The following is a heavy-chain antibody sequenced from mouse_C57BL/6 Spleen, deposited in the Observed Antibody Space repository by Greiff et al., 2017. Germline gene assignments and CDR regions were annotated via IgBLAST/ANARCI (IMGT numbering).Heavy chain of an antibody. J-gene: IGHJ4*01. Sequence: QVQLKQSGAELVKPGASVKLSCKASGYTFTSYWMHWVKQRPGRGLEWIGRIDPNSGGTKYNEKFKSKATLTVDKPSSTAYMQLSSLTSEDSAVYYCARCGEVVAPGAMDYWGQGTSVTVSS. V-gene: IGHV1-72*01. CDR2: IDPNSGGT. CDR3: ARCGEVVAPGAMDY. D-gene: IGHD1-1*01. CDR1: GYTFTSYW.